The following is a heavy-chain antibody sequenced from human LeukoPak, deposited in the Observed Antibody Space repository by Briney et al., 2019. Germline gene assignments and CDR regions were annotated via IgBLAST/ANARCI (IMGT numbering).Heavy chain of an antibody. D-gene: IGHD5-12*01. J-gene: IGHJ6*03. CDR3: AYTSGYDFSSYYYYYMDV. CDR2: ISSGSSYI. V-gene: IGHV3-21*01. Sequence: PGGSLRLSCAASGFIFSSYSMNWVRQAPGTGLEWVSSISSGSSYIYYADSVKGRFTISRDNAKNSLYLQMNSLSAEDTAVYYCAYTSGYDFSSYYYYYMDVWGKGTTVTVSS. CDR1: GFIFSSYS.